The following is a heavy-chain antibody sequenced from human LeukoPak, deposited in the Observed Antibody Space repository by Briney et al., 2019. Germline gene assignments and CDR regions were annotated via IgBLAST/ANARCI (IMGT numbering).Heavy chain of an antibody. J-gene: IGHJ4*02. CDR2: INHSGST. CDR1: GGSFRGYY. Sequence: SETLSLTCAVYGGSFRGYYWSWIRQPPGKGLEWIGEINHSGSTNYNASLKRRVTISVDTSKNQFSLKLSSVTAADTAVYYCARWSSSSSYYWGQGTLVTVSS. CDR3: ARWSSSSSYY. D-gene: IGHD6-6*01. V-gene: IGHV4-34*01.